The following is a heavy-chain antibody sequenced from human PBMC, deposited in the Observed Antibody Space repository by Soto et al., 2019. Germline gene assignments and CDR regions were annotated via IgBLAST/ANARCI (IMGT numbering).Heavy chain of an antibody. V-gene: IGHV4-59*12. CDR1: GGSISSYY. D-gene: IGHD6-6*01. CDR2: INYSGST. CDR3: ARRAARGANLGIDY. J-gene: IGHJ4*02. Sequence: PSETRSRTCTVSGGSISSYYWSWMRQPPGKGLEWMGYINYSGSTKYNPSLKSRVKISIDTSKNQFSLKLTSVTAADTAVYYCARRAARGANLGIDYWVRGTLATGSS.